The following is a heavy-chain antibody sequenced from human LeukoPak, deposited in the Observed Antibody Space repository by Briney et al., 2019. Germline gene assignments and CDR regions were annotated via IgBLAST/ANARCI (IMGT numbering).Heavy chain of an antibody. D-gene: IGHD3-3*01. CDR2: INPNSGGT. J-gene: IGHJ4*02. V-gene: IGHV1-2*06. CDR3: ARDSYDFWSGYQGDFDY. CDR1: GYTFTGYY. Sequence: ASVKVSCKASGYTFTGYYMHWVRQAPGQGLEWMGRINPNSGGTNYAQKFQGRVTMTRDTSISTAYMELSRLRSDDTAVYYCARDSYDFWSGYQGDFDYWGQGTLVTVSS.